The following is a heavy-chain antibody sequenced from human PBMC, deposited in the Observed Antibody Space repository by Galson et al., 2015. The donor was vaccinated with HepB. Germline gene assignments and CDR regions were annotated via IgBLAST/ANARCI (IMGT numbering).Heavy chain of an antibody. J-gene: IGHJ6*02. CDR3: ARQARANYQLLEGTGMDV. CDR1: GGSISSSSYY. Sequence: SETLSLTCTVSGGSISSSSYYWGWIRQSPEKGLEWIGSIYYSGSTYYNPSLKSRVTISVDTSKKQFSLKLSPVTAADTAVYYCARQARANYQLLEGTGMDVWGQGTTVTVSS. CDR2: IYYSGST. D-gene: IGHD2-2*01. V-gene: IGHV4-39*01.